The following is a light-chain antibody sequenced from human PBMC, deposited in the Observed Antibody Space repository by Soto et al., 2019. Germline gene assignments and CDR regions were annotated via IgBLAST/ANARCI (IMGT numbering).Light chain of an antibody. CDR1: RSVRGK. J-gene: IGKJ4*01. CDR2: GAS. CDR3: QQYNNWLFT. Sequence: EIVMTQSPATLSVSPGERVTLSCRASRSVRGKLAWYQQKPGQAPRLLMYGASTRATDIPARFSGSGSGTEFTLTISSLQSEDFAVYYCQQYNNWLFTFGGGTRVEIK. V-gene: IGKV3-15*01.